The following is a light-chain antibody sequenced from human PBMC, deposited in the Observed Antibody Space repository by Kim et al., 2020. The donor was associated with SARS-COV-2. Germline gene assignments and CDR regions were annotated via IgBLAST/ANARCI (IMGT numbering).Light chain of an antibody. V-gene: IGLV2-18*02. CDR1: STDVGFFNR. CDR2: EVI. CDR3: SSYTPSNTYV. J-gene: IGLJ1*01. Sequence: QSALTQPPSVSGSPGQSVTISCTGSSTDVGFFNRVSWYQQPPGTAPKLIIYEVISRPSGVPDRFSGSKSGNTASLTISGLQAEDEADYYCSSYTPSNTYVFGTGTKVTVL.